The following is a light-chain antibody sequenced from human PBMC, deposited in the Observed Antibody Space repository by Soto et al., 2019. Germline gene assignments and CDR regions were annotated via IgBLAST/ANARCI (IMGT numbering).Light chain of an antibody. CDR2: GHN. Sequence: QSVLTQPPSVSGAPGQRVTISCTGSYSNIGAGYEVHWYQQIPGTAPKLLISGHNNRPSGVPDRFFGSKSGTSASLTIIGLQAEYEADYYCQSYDSSLSGSGVFGGGTKLTVL. CDR1: YSNIGAGYE. J-gene: IGLJ3*02. V-gene: IGLV1-40*01. CDR3: QSYDSSLSGSGV.